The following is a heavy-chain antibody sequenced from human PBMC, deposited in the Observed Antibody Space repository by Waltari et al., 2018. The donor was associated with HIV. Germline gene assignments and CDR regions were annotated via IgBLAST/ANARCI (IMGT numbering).Heavy chain of an antibody. CDR2: MNQRGGT. Sequence: QVQLQQRGAILLRPSETLSLTCAVSGGSFSGYSWNWIRQAPGKGLEWSGEMNQRGGTNYNASLESRITISVDTSNNYFSLEMNSVTAADTAVYFCARGLRTVTPRNWGPGTLVTVSS. CDR3: ARGLRTVTPRN. V-gene: IGHV4-34*01. J-gene: IGHJ4*02. D-gene: IGHD4-17*01. CDR1: GGSFSGYS.